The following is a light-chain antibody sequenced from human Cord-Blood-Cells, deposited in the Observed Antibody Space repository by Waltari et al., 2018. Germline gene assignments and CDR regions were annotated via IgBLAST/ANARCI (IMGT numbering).Light chain of an antibody. CDR2: GAS. V-gene: IGKV3-15*01. J-gene: IGKJ1*01. CDR3: QQYNNWPRT. CDR1: QSVSSN. Sequence: EIVMTQSPATLSVSPGVRATLSCRASQSVSSNLAWYQHKPGQAPRLLIYGASTRASGNPARVSGSGSETEFTLTVSSLQSEDFAVYYCQQYNNWPRTFGQGTKVEIK.